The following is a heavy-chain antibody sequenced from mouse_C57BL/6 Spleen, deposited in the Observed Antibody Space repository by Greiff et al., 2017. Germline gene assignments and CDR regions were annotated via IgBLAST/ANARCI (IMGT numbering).Heavy chain of an antibody. CDR3: AREDDYDGAWFAY. CDR2: IYPGSGST. J-gene: IGHJ3*01. V-gene: IGHV1-55*01. Sequence: QVQLQQPGAELVKPGASVKMSCKASGYTFTSYWITWVKQRPGQGLEWIGDIYPGSGSTNYNEKFKSKATLTVDTSSSTAYMQLSSLTSDDSAVYYCAREDDYDGAWFAYWGQGTLVTVSA. CDR1: GYTFTSYW. D-gene: IGHD2-4*01.